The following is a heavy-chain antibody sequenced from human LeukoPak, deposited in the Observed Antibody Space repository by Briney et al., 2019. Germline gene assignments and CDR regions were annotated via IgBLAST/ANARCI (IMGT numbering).Heavy chain of an antibody. J-gene: IGHJ4*02. CDR3: ARGPYDSSSWYYY. V-gene: IGHV1-8*01. Sequence: ASVKVSCKASGYTFTSYDINWVRQATGQGLEWMGWMNPNSGNTGYAQKLQGRVTMTTDTSTSTAYMELRSLRSDDTAVYYCARGPYDSSSWYYYWGQGTLVTVSS. D-gene: IGHD6-13*01. CDR1: GYTFTSYD. CDR2: MNPNSGNT.